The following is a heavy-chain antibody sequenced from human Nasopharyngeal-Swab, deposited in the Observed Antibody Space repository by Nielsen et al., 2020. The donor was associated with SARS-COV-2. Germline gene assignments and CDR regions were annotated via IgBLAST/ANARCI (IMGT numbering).Heavy chain of an antibody. J-gene: IGHJ4*02. Sequence: SETLSLTCTVSAGSISSSSYYWGWIRQPPGKGLEWIGSIYYSASTYYNPSLKSRVTISVDTSKNQFSLKLSSVTAADTAVYYCARRGGASYDILTGYYPYYFDYWGQGTLVTVSS. CDR3: ARRGGASYDILTGYYPYYFDY. CDR2: IYYSAST. D-gene: IGHD3-9*01. V-gene: IGHV4-39*01. CDR1: AGSISSSSYY.